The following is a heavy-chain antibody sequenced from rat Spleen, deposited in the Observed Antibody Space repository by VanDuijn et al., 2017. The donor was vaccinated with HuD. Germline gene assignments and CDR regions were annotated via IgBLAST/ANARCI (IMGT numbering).Heavy chain of an antibody. Sequence: EVQLVESDGGLVQPGGSLKLSCAASGFAFSDFFMAWVRQAPAKGLEWVASISSGGGGTYYPDSVKGRFTISRDNAKSILYLQMNSLRSEDTATYYCARRHYGYTDYFDYWGQGVMVTVSP. CDR2: ISSGGGGT. V-gene: IGHV5-20*01. D-gene: IGHD1-6*01. CDR1: GFAFSDFF. J-gene: IGHJ2*01. CDR3: ARRHYGYTDYFDY.